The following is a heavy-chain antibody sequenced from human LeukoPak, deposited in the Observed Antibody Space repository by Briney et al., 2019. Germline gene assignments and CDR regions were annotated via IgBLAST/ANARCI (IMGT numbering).Heavy chain of an antibody. V-gene: IGHV4-34*01. Sequence: GSLRLSCAVSGFTFSSYSMSWVRQPPGKGLEWIGEINHSGSTNYNPSLKSRVTISVDTSKNQFSLKLSSVTAADTAVYYCAREATRGFDPWGQGTLVTVSS. CDR1: GFTFSSYS. J-gene: IGHJ5*02. D-gene: IGHD3-10*01. CDR2: INHSGST. CDR3: AREATRGFDP.